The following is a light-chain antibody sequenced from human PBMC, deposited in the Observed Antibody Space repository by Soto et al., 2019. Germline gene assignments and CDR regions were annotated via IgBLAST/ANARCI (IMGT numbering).Light chain of an antibody. J-gene: IGLJ1*01. V-gene: IGLV1-40*01. CDR1: SSNIGAGFD. Sequence: QSVLTQPPSVSGPPGQRVTISCTGSSSNIGAGFDVHWYQQLPGTAPRLLIYANTKRPSGVPDRFSGSRSGTSISLAISGLRAEDEADYFCQSYDSSLSGYVFGTGTKLTVL. CDR2: ANT. CDR3: QSYDSSLSGYV.